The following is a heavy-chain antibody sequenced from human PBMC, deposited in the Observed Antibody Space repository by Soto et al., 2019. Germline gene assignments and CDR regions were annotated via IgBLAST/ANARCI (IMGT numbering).Heavy chain of an antibody. D-gene: IGHD6-13*01. CDR3: AREYSSSRYFDY. CDR1: GFTFSNYW. CDR2: INSDGSNT. V-gene: IGHV3-74*01. J-gene: IGHJ4*02. Sequence: EVQLVESGGDLVQPGGSLRLSCAASGFTFSNYWMHWVRQVPGKGLVWVSRINSDGSNTIYADSVKGRFTISRDNAKNTLYLQMNSLRVEDTAVYYCAREYSSSRYFDYWGQGTLVTVSS.